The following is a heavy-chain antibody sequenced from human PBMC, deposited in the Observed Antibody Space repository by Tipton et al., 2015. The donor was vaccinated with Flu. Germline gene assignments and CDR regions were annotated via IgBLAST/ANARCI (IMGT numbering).Heavy chain of an antibody. J-gene: IGHJ4*02. CDR3: ARIYSSSWYVLDY. V-gene: IGHV4-59*01. Sequence: TLSLTCTVSGGSISSYYWSWIRQPPGKGLEWIGYIYYSGSTNYNPSLKSRVTISVDTSKNQFSLKLSSVTAADTAVYYCARIYSSSWYVLDYWGQGTLVTVSS. CDR2: IYYSGST. D-gene: IGHD6-13*01. CDR1: GGSISSYY.